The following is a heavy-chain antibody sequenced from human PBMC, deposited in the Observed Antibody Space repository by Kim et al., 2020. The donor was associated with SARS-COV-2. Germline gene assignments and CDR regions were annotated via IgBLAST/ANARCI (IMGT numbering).Heavy chain of an antibody. Sequence: GRTDYNPSLKSRVIISVDTSKSQFSLNLNSVTAADTAVYYCARVFIGWFDPWGQGTLVTVSS. CDR3: ARVFIGWFDP. CDR2: GRT. V-gene: IGHV4-39*07. D-gene: IGHD1-26*01. J-gene: IGHJ5*02.